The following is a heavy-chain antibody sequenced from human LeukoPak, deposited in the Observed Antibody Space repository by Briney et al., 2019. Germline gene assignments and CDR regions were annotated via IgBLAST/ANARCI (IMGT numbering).Heavy chain of an antibody. CDR1: GYTLTELS. Sequence: ASVKVSCKVSGYTLTELSMHWVRQAPGKGLGWMGGFDPEDGETIYAQKFQGRVTMTEDTSTDTAYMELSSLRSEDTAVYYCATIFPLDAVGPGDYYYGMDVWGQGTTVTVSS. D-gene: IGHD3-10*01. CDR2: FDPEDGET. J-gene: IGHJ6*02. CDR3: ATIFPLDAVGPGDYYYGMDV. V-gene: IGHV1-24*01.